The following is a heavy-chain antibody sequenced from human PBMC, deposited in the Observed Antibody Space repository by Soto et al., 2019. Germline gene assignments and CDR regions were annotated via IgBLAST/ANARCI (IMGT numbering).Heavy chain of an antibody. CDR1: GFSLTNGRMG. CDR2: FFSDAER. D-gene: IGHD4-17*01. V-gene: IGHV2-26*01. CDR3: ARMDGDYNYYGLDV. J-gene: IGHJ6*02. Sequence: ATLVNPTESLTLTCSVSGFSLTNGRMGVIWIRQPPGKALEWLAHFFSDAERSYSTSMQSRLNMYKDSSGSQVVLTMTNMAPADTATYFCARMDGDYNYYGLDVWGHGIAVTVCS.